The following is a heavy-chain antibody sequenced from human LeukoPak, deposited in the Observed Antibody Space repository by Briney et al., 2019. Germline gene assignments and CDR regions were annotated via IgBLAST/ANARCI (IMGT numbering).Heavy chain of an antibody. D-gene: IGHD3-22*01. CDR3: ARGGGRDSSGYYYFDY. Sequence: GASVKVSCKASGYTFTGYYMHWVRQAPGQGLEWMGWMNPNSGGTNYAQKFQGWVTMTRDTSISTAYMELSRLRSDDTAVYYCARGGGRDSSGYYYFDYWGQGTLVTVSS. V-gene: IGHV1-2*04. CDR2: MNPNSGGT. J-gene: IGHJ4*02. CDR1: GYTFTGYY.